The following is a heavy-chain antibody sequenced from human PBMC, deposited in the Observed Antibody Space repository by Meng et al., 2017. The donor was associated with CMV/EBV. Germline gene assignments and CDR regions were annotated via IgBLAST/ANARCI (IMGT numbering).Heavy chain of an antibody. CDR2: ISYDGSNK. J-gene: IGHJ5*02. CDR1: GFTFSSYA. V-gene: IGHV3-30*04. CDR3: ARTGVFSRGKVVWFDP. Sequence: GESLKISCAASGFTFSSYAMHWVRQAPGKGLEWVAVISYDGSNKYYADSVKGRFTISRDNSKNTLYLQMNSLRAEDTAVYYCARTGVFSRGKVVWFDPWGQGTLVTVSS. D-gene: IGHD1-14*01.